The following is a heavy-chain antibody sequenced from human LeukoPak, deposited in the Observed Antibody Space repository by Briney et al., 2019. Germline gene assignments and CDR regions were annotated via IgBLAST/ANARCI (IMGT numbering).Heavy chain of an antibody. J-gene: IGHJ6*02. CDR1: GFTFSSYG. CDR2: IWYDGSNK. Sequence: GGSLRLSCAASGFTFSSYGMHWVRQAPGKGLEWVAVIWYDGSNKYYADSVKGRFTISRDNSKNTLYLQMNSLRAEDTAVYYCARGFSSSSYYYYGMDVWGQGTTVTVSS. V-gene: IGHV3-33*01. D-gene: IGHD6-6*01. CDR3: ARGFSSSSYYYYGMDV.